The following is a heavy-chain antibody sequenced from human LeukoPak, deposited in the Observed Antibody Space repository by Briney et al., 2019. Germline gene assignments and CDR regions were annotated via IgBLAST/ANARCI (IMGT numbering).Heavy chain of an antibody. D-gene: IGHD4-11*01. V-gene: IGHV3-15*01. Sequence: GGSLRLSCAASGFTFRNHWMNWVRQAPGKGLDWVGLIKTQSEGGAAYYAAPVKGRFTISRDDSKNTLYLQMNSLKTEDTALYYCTKEDYGNYVSPHWGQGTLVTVSS. J-gene: IGHJ4*02. CDR3: TKEDYGNYVSPH. CDR2: IKTQSEGGAA. CDR1: GFTFRNHW.